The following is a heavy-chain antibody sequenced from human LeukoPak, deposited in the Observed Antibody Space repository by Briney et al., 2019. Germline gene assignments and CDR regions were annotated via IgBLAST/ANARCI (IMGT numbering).Heavy chain of an antibody. V-gene: IGHV1-24*01. D-gene: IGHD2-15*01. CDR2: FDPEDGET. CDR1: GYTLTELS. Sequence: GASVKVSCKVSGYTLTELSMHWVRQAPGKGLEWMGGFDPEDGETIYAQKFQGRVTITRDTSASTAYMELSSLRSEDTAVYYCARLRSDREDGFDYWGQGTLVTVSS. J-gene: IGHJ4*02. CDR3: ARLRSDREDGFDY.